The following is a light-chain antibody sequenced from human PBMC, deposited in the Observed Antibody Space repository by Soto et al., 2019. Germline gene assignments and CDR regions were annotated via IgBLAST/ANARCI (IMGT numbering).Light chain of an antibody. V-gene: IGKV3-20*01. CDR3: QQHASSPLT. CDR2: GAS. Sequence: EIVLTQSPGTLSLSPGERATLSCRASQSLSRTYLAWYQQNPGQAPRLLIYGASSRATGIPDRFSGSGYGTDFTLTISRLEPEDFAVYFCQQHASSPLTFGQGTKVEIK. J-gene: IGKJ1*01. CDR1: QSLSRTY.